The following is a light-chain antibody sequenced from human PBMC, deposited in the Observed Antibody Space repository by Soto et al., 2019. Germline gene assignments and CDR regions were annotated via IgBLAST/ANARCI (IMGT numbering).Light chain of an antibody. CDR1: SSDVGGYEY. Sequence: QSALTQPASVSGSPGQSISISCTGTSSDVGGYEYVSWYQHHAGKATKLMIYDVSSRPSGVSSRFSGSKSGNTASLPISGPQAEDEADYYCISYTSINLYVLGTGTKVTAL. V-gene: IGLV2-14*03. CDR2: DVS. J-gene: IGLJ1*01. CDR3: ISYTSINLYV.